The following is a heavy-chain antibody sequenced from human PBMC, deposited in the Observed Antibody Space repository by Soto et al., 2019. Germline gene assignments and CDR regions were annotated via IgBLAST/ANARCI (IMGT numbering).Heavy chain of an antibody. D-gene: IGHD6-19*01. J-gene: IGHJ4*02. CDR3: AKDSPYSIAEAGPFDY. CDR1: GFTFSSYA. V-gene: IGHV3-23*01. CDR2: ISGSGGST. Sequence: GGSLRLSCAASGFTFSSYAMSWVRQAPGKGLEWVSAISGSGGSTYYADSVKGRFTISRDSSKNTLYLQMNSLRAEDTAVYYCAKDSPYSIAEAGPFDYWGKGTLVTVSS.